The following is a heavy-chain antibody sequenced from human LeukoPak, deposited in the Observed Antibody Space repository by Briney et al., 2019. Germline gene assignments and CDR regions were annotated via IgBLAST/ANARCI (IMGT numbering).Heavy chain of an antibody. D-gene: IGHD6-13*01. Sequence: GGSLRLSCTASGFTLSNYWMSWVRQTPEKGLEWVANIKQDESEKVYVDSVKGRFTISRDNAKSSLYLQMSGLRADDTAVYYCARDPYSSTWSYGMDIWGQGTTVTVSS. J-gene: IGHJ6*02. CDR3: ARDPYSSTWSYGMDI. V-gene: IGHV3-7*05. CDR2: IKQDESEK. CDR1: GFTLSNYW.